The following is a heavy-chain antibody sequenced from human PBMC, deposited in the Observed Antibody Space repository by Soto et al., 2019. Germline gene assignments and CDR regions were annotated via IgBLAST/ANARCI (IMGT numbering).Heavy chain of an antibody. J-gene: IGHJ4*02. CDR2: ITDNGRST. CDR1: GFTFSRDG. V-gene: IGHV3-23*01. Sequence: PGGSLRLSCAASGFTFSRDGMSWVRQAPGKGLEWVSLITDNGRSTYYADSVKGRFTISRDNTKNTLFLQMNSLRAEDTAVYYCAKERATTTAFDYWGQAALVTVSS. D-gene: IGHD4-17*01. CDR3: AKERATTTAFDY.